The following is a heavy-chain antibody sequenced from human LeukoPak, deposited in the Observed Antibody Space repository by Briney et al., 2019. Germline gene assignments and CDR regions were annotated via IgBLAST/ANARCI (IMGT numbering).Heavy chain of an antibody. Sequence: ASVKVSCKASGYTFTDYYMHWVRQAPGQGLEWMGWIHPNSGGTDYAQKFQGRVTMISDTSISTAYMELSRLRSDDTAVYYCARDLVVTAILEFDYWGQGTLVTVSS. J-gene: IGHJ4*02. D-gene: IGHD2-21*02. V-gene: IGHV1-2*02. CDR2: IHPNSGGT. CDR1: GYTFTDYY. CDR3: ARDLVVTAILEFDY.